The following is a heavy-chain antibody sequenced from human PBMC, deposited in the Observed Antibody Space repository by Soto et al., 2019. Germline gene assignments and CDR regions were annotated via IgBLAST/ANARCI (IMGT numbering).Heavy chain of an antibody. D-gene: IGHD3-3*01. CDR3: AREPYDFWSGYYYYYGMDV. Sequence: LSLTCAVYGGSFSGYYWSWIRQPPGKGLEWIGEINHSGSTNYNPSLKSRVTISVDTSKNQFSLKLSSVTAADTAVYYCAREPYDFWSGYYYYYGMDVWGQGTTVTVSS. V-gene: IGHV4-34*01. CDR2: INHSGST. CDR1: GGSFSGYY. J-gene: IGHJ6*02.